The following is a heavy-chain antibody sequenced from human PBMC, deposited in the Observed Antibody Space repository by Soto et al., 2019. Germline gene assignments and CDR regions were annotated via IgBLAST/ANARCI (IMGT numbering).Heavy chain of an antibody. Sequence: SETLSPTCTVSGGSISSGGYYWSWILQHPGKGLEWIGYIYYSGSTYYNPSLKSRVTISVDTSKNQFSLKLSSVTAADTAVYYCARVVYYGSGSYFFVVYWGQGTLVTVSS. D-gene: IGHD3-10*01. V-gene: IGHV4-31*03. CDR2: IYYSGST. J-gene: IGHJ4*02. CDR3: ARVVYYGSGSYFFVVY. CDR1: GGSISSGGYY.